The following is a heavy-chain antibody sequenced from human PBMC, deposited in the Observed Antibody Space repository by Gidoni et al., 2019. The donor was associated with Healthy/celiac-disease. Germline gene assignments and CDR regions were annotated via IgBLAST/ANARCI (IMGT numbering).Heavy chain of an antibody. CDR1: GFTFSSYS. D-gene: IGHD3-10*01. V-gene: IGHV3-48*01. Sequence: EVQLVESGGGLVQPGGSLRLSCAASGFTFSSYSMNWVRQAPGKWLEWVSYISSSSSTIYYADSVKGRFTISRDNAKNSLYLQMNSLRAEDTAVYYCARDQGRAPGPYYYYGMDVWGQGTTVTVSS. CDR3: ARDQGRAPGPYYYYGMDV. CDR2: ISSSSSTI. J-gene: IGHJ6*02.